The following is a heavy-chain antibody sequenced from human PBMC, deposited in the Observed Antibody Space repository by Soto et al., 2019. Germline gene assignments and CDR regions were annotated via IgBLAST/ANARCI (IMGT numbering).Heavy chain of an antibody. CDR2: INHSGST. Sequence: SETLSLTCAVYGGSSSGYYWSWIRQPPGKGLEWIGEINHSGSTNYNPSLKSRVTISVDTSKNQFSLKLSSVTAADTAVYYCARGRYSYGPFDYWGQGTLVTVSS. CDR1: GGSSSGYY. CDR3: ARGRYSYGPFDY. D-gene: IGHD5-18*01. V-gene: IGHV4-34*01. J-gene: IGHJ4*02.